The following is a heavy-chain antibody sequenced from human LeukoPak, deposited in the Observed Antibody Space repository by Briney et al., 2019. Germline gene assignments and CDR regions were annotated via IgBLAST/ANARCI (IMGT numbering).Heavy chain of an antibody. V-gene: IGHV1-2*06. CDR3: ARDLLQYSSGWYPGY. D-gene: IGHD6-19*01. Sequence: ASVKVSCKASGYTFTGYYMRWVRQAPGQGLEWMGRINPNSGGTNYAQKFQGRVTMTRDTSISTAYMELSRLRSDDTAVYYCARDLLQYSSGWYPGYWGQGTLVTVSS. CDR2: INPNSGGT. J-gene: IGHJ4*02. CDR1: GYTFTGYY.